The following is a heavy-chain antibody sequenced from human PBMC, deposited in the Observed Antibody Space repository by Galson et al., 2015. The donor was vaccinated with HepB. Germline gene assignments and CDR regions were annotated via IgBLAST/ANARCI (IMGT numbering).Heavy chain of an antibody. CDR2: TYYRSKWYS. CDR1: GDSVSRDTVG. CDR3: TRVAHLGRGMNF. V-gene: IGHV6-1*01. D-gene: IGHD3-10*01. Sequence: CAISGDSVSRDTVGWNWIRQSPSRGLKWLGRTYYRSKWYSDYAISVKSRIIINADSSTNQFFLQLNSVIPEDTAVYYCTRVAHLGRGMNFWGQGTTVTVSS. J-gene: IGHJ6*02.